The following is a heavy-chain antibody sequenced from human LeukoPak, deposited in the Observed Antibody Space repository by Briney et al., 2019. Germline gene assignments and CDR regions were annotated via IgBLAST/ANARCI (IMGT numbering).Heavy chain of an antibody. CDR2: IWYDGSNI. CDR3: ARARNDYDSNGFSLLDY. D-gene: IGHD3-22*01. CDR1: GISFSSHG. Sequence: PGTSLRLSCAASGISFSSHGMHWVRQAPGKGLKWVAVIWYDGSNIYYTDSVKGRFTISRDNSKNTLYLQMNSLRAEDTALYYCARARNDYDSNGFSLLDYWGQGTLVTVSS. J-gene: IGHJ4*02. V-gene: IGHV3-33*01.